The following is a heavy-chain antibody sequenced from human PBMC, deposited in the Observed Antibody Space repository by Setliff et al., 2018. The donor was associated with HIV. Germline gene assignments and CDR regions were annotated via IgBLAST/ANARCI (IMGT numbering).Heavy chain of an antibody. V-gene: IGHV1-46*01. CDR1: GYTFTRYF. Sequence: ASVKVSCKASGYTFTRYFMHCVRQAPGRGLEWLGMINPSCGSTWYAQKFQGRVTMTGDTSTITLYMELSSLRSEDTAVYYCARGWEGGMDYWGQGTLVTVSS. CDR3: ARGWEGGMDY. CDR2: INPSCGST. J-gene: IGHJ4*02. D-gene: IGHD1-26*01.